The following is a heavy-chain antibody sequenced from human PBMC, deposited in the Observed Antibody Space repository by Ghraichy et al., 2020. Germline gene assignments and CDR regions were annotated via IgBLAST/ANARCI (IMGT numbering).Heavy chain of an antibody. J-gene: IGHJ4*02. CDR1: GFTFTSYA. CDR3: ARVPSKTIFGVVMDSGFDS. V-gene: IGHV3-23*01. Sequence: GESLNISCAASGFTFTSYALTWVRQAPGQGLQWVSTISANGGSPYYADSVKGQFTISRDNSKKTLFLQMNSLRVEDTAIYYCARVPSKTIFGVVMDSGFDSWGQGTLVTVSS. CDR2: ISANGGSP. D-gene: IGHD3-3*01.